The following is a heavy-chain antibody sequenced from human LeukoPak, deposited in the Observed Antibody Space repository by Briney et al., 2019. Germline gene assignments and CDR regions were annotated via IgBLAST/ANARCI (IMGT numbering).Heavy chain of an antibody. J-gene: IGHJ4*02. CDR2: VHYRGSP. D-gene: IGHD2-2*01. CDR3: ARYSTSWDY. Sequence: SETLSLTCTVSGGSISSGSYYWSWIRQFPGKGLEWIGHVHYRGSPEYNPSLTSRVTISVDTSKNQFSLRLTSVTAADTAVYYCARYSTSWDYWGQGTLVTVSS. CDR1: GGSISSGSYY. V-gene: IGHV4-61*01.